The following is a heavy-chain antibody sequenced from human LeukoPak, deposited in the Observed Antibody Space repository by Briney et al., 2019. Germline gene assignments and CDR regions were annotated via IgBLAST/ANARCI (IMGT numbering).Heavy chain of an antibody. CDR2: IYTSGST. D-gene: IGHD3-3*01. J-gene: IGHJ6*03. CDR1: GGSIISYY. Sequence: PSETLSLTCTVSGGSIISYYCSCIRQPAGKGLEWIGRIYTSGSTNYNPSLKSRVTISVDKSKNQFSLKLSSVTAADTAVYYCARDRSGTIFGGNYMDVWGKGTTVTVSS. CDR3: ARDRSGTIFGGNYMDV. V-gene: IGHV4-4*07.